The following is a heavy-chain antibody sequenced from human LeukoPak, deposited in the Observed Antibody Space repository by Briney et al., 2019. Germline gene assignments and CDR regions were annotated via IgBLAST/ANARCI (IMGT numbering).Heavy chain of an antibody. CDR3: ARGPPNWGYDY. CDR1: GYTFISYD. CDR2: MSPNSGNT. Sequence: GASVKVSCKASGYTFISYDINWVRQATGQGPEWMGWMSPNSGNTGYAQKFQGRVTMTRDTSISTAYMELSGLISEDTAVYYCARGPPNWGYDYWGQGTLVTVSS. D-gene: IGHD7-27*01. J-gene: IGHJ4*02. V-gene: IGHV1-8*01.